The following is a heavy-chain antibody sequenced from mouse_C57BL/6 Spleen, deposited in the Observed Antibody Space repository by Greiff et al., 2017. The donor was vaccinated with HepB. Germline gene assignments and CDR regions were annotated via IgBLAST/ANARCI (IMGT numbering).Heavy chain of an antibody. J-gene: IGHJ3*01. D-gene: IGHD2-4*01. CDR3: ARCYDYDGGFAY. CDR1: GYAFSSSW. CDR2: IYPGDGDT. Sequence: VQLQQSGPELVKPGASVKISCKASGYAFSSSWMNWVEQRPGKGLEWIGRIYPGDGDTNYNGKFKGKATLSADKATSTAYMQMSSLTSEDTAVYFCARCYDYDGGFAYWGQGTLVTVSA. V-gene: IGHV1-82*01.